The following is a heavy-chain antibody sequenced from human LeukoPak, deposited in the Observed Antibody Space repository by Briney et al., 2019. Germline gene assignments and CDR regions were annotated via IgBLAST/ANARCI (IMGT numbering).Heavy chain of an antibody. CDR1: EYTFTGYY. Sequence: ASVKVSCKASEYTFTGYYIHWVRQAPGQGLEWMGWIDPNTGDSNYVQKFQGRVTMTRDTPISTAYMELSRLRSDDTAFYYCARIRYCGGISCYYIDYWGQGTLVTASA. D-gene: IGHD2-2*01. CDR3: ARIRYCGGISCYYIDY. V-gene: IGHV1-2*02. J-gene: IGHJ4*02. CDR2: IDPNTGDS.